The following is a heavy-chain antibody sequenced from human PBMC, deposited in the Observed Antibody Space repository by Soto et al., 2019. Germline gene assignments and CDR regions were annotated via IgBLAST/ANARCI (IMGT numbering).Heavy chain of an antibody. Sequence: QVQLQESGPGLVKPSETLSLTCTVSGGSISSYYWSWIRQPPGKGLEWIGYIYNSGSTNYNPSLKRRVTISVDTSKHQFSLKLSSVTAADTAVYYCARGSTGYSSSWYRYWGQGTLVTVSS. J-gene: IGHJ4*02. D-gene: IGHD6-13*01. CDR3: ARGSTGYSSSWYRY. CDR1: GGSISSYY. V-gene: IGHV4-59*08. CDR2: IYNSGST.